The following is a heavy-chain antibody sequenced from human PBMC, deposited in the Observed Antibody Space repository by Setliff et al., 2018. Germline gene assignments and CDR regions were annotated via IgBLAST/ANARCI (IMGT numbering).Heavy chain of an antibody. V-gene: IGHV5-51*01. CDR3: ARRRRFDSGGPRSPWYFDL. J-gene: IGHJ2*01. CDR2: IYPGDSDT. CDR1: GYSFITYW. Sequence: GESLKISCTGSGYSFITYWIGWVRQMPGKGLEWMGIIYPGDSDTRYSPSFQGQVTISADRSIDTAYLQWSSLKASDTAFYYCARRRRFDSGGPRSPWYFDLWGRGTLVTVSS. D-gene: IGHD3-22*01.